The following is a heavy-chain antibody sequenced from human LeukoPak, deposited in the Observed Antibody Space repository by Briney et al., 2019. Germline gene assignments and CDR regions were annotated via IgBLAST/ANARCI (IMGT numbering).Heavy chain of an antibody. Sequence: GGSLRLSCAASGFTFSDYYMSWIRQAPGKGLEWVSYISSSGSTIYYADSVKGRFTISRDNSKNTVYLHMNNLRAEDTAVYYCAKEGRKTGNTYGYEFDSWGQGTLVTVSS. D-gene: IGHD5-18*01. V-gene: IGHV3-11*01. CDR2: ISSSGSTI. CDR1: GFTFSDYY. CDR3: AKEGRKTGNTYGYEFDS. J-gene: IGHJ4*02.